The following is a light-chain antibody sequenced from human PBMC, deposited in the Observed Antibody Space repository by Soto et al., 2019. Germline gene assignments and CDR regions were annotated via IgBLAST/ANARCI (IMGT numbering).Light chain of an antibody. CDR3: LQYNNWPPIT. CDR2: GAS. CDR1: QSVSSN. J-gene: IGKJ5*01. V-gene: IGKV3-15*01. Sequence: EIVMTQSPATLSVSPGERATLSCRASQSVSSNLAWYQQKPGQAPRLLIYGASTRATGIPARFSGSGSGTEFTLTISSLQSEDFAVYYCLQYNNWPPITFGQGTPLEIK.